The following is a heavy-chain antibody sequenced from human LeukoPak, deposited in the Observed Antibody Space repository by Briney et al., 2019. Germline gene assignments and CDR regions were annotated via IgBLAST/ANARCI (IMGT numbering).Heavy chain of an antibody. CDR3: AGDDYGDSDGRVN. D-gene: IGHD4-17*01. CDR2: MSSKGDSI. V-gene: IGHV3-48*01. Sequence: QSGGSLRLSCAASVLTLVGYNVNWCPQAPGEGLEWVSYMSSKGDSIYYAGSVKGLFTISRVNARNSLYLQMDSLSVEDTAVYYCAGDDYGDSDGRVNWGQGTLVTVSS. CDR1: VLTLVGYN. J-gene: IGHJ4*02.